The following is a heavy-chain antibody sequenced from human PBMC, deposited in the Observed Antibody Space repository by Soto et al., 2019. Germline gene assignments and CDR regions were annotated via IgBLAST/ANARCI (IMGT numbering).Heavy chain of an antibody. CDR3: VRDVGFDFDY. Sequence: QTLSLTCAISGDSVSSNTAAWNWIRQSPSRGLEWLCRTYYRSKWYNDYAVSVKSRITINPDTSKNQFSLHLNSVTPEDTALYYCVRDVGFDFDYWGQRTLVTVSS. CDR1: GDSVSSNTAA. J-gene: IGHJ4*02. V-gene: IGHV6-1*01. CDR2: TYYRSKWYN. D-gene: IGHD1-26*01.